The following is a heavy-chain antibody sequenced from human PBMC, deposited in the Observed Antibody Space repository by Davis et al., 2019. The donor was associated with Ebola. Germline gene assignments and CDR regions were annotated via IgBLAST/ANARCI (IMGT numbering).Heavy chain of an antibody. CDR1: GGTFSSYT. Sequence: SVKVSCKASGGTFSSYTISWVRQAPGQGLEWMGRIIPILGIANYAQKFQGRVTITADKSTSTAYMELSSLRSEDTAVYYCAREVDYYDSSGYYLGWFDPWGQGTLVTVSS. CDR3: AREVDYYDSSGYYLGWFDP. CDR2: IIPILGIA. J-gene: IGHJ5*02. V-gene: IGHV1-69*04. D-gene: IGHD3-22*01.